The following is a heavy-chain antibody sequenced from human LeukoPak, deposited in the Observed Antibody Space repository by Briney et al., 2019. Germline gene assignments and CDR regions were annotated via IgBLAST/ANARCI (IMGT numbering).Heavy chain of an antibody. D-gene: IGHD3-10*01. Sequence: SVKVSCKASGGTFSSYAISWVRQAPGQGLEWMGRIIPILGIANYAQKFQGRVTITADKSTSTAYMELSSLRSEDTAVYYCARGVRSSGSYSHWGQGTLVTASS. CDR1: GGTFSSYA. CDR2: IIPILGIA. V-gene: IGHV1-69*04. J-gene: IGHJ4*02. CDR3: ARGVRSSGSYSH.